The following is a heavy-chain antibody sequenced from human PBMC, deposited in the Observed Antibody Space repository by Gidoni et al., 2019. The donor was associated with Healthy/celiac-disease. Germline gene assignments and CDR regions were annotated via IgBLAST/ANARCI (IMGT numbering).Heavy chain of an antibody. D-gene: IGHD2-15*01. V-gene: IGHV4-61*01. J-gene: IGHJ2*01. Sequence: QVQLQESGPGLVKPSETLSLTCTVSGCSVSSGSYYWSWIRQPPGKGLEWIGYIYYSGSTNYNPSLKSRVTISVDTSKNQFSLKLSSVTAADTAVYYCARELSGGSLYWYFDLWGRGTLVTVSS. CDR1: GCSVSSGSYY. CDR3: ARELSGGSLYWYFDL. CDR2: IYYSGST.